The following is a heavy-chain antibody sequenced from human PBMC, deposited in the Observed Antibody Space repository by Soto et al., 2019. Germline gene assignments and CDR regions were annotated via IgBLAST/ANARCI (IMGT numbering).Heavy chain of an antibody. Sequence: SETLSLTCTVSGGSISSYYWSWIRQPPGKGLEWIGYIYYSGSTNCNPSLKSRVTISVDTSKNQFSLKLNSMTAADTAVYYCARHNYGSGSTYFDYWGQGTQLTVSS. J-gene: IGHJ4*02. CDR3: ARHNYGSGSTYFDY. D-gene: IGHD3-10*01. CDR1: GGSISSYY. CDR2: IYYSGST. V-gene: IGHV4-59*08.